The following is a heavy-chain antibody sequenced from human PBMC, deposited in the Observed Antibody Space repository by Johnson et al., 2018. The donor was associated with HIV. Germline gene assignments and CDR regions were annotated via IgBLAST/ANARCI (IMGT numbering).Heavy chain of an antibody. D-gene: IGHD3-9*01. V-gene: IGHV3-11*04. CDR2: ISRSGSTI. Sequence: QVQLVESGGGLVQPGGSLRLSCAASGFTFSDDYMSWIRQAPGKGLEWVSYISRSGSTITYADSVKGRFTISRDNTKNSLYLQMNSLRVEDTAVYYCAKDIRLVSAYYDILSGTSFDAFDIWGQGTMVTVSS. J-gene: IGHJ3*02. CDR3: AKDIRLVSAYYDILSGTSFDAFDI. CDR1: GFTFSDDY.